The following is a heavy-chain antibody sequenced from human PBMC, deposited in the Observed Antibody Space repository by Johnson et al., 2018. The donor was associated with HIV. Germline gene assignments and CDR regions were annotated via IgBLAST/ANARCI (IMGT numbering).Heavy chain of an antibody. CDR2: ISYDGSNK. CDR1: GFTFSSYA. Sequence: QVQVVESGGGVVQPGRSLRLSCAASGFTFSSYAMHWVRQAPGKGLEWVAVISYDGSNKYYADSVKGRFTISRDNSKNTLYLQMNSLRAEDTAVYYCARELSGDAFDIWGQGTMVTVSS. J-gene: IGHJ3*02. V-gene: IGHV3-30-3*01. D-gene: IGHD1-26*01. CDR3: ARELSGDAFDI.